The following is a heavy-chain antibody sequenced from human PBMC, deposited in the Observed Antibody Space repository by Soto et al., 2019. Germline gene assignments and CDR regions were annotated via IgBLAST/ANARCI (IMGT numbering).Heavy chain of an antibody. D-gene: IGHD6-19*01. CDR1: GGSISSYY. V-gene: IGHV4-59*01. CDR3: ASDSSGSYYFDY. J-gene: IGHJ4*02. CDR2: IYYSGST. Sequence: TLSLTCTVSGGSISSYYWSWIRQPPGKGREWIGYIYYSGSTNYNPSLKSRVTISVDTSKNQFSLKVSSVTAADTAVYYCASDSSGSYYFDYWGQGTLVTVSS.